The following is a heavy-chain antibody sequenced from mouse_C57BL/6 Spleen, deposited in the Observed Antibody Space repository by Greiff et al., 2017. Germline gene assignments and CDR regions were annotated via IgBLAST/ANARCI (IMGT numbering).Heavy chain of an antibody. Sequence: QVQLQQSGAELARPGASVKMSCKASGYTFTSYTMHWVKQRPGQGLEWIGYINPSSGYTKYNQKFKDKATLTADKSSSTAYMQLSSLTSEDSAVXYCARSPITTVVAYYFDYWGQGTTLTVSS. D-gene: IGHD1-1*01. CDR1: GYTFTSYT. J-gene: IGHJ2*01. CDR3: ARSPITTVVAYYFDY. V-gene: IGHV1-4*01. CDR2: INPSSGYT.